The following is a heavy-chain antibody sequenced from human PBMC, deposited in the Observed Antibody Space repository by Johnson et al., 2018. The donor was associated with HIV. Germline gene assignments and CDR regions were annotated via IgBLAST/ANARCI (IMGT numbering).Heavy chain of an antibody. J-gene: IGHJ3*02. CDR3: AREGNYYDAFDI. Sequence: QVQLVESGGGVVQPGRSLRLSCAASRFTFSSHAMHWVRQAPGKGLEWVAVISYDGTKKNYADSVKGRFTISRDNSKNTLYLQMNSLRAEDTAVHYCAREGNYYDAFDIWGQGTMVTVSS. CDR1: RFTFSSHA. CDR2: ISYDGTKK. V-gene: IGHV3-30*04. D-gene: IGHD3-10*01.